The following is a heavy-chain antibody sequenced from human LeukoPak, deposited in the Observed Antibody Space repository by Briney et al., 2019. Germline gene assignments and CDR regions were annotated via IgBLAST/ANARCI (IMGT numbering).Heavy chain of an antibody. Sequence: GGSLRLSCAASGFTFSSYAMSWVRQAPGKGLEWVSAISGSGGSTYYADSVKGRFTISRDNAKNSLYLQMNSLRAEDTAVYYCARDGVVVITPAFDIWGQGTMVTVSS. CDR1: GFTFSSYA. D-gene: IGHD3-22*01. V-gene: IGHV3-23*01. CDR3: ARDGVVVITPAFDI. CDR2: ISGSGGST. J-gene: IGHJ3*02.